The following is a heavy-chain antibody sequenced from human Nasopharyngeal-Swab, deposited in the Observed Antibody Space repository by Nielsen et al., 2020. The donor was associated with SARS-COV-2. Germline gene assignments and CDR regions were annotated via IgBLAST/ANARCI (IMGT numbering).Heavy chain of an antibody. J-gene: IGHJ4*02. CDR2: ISGSGEST. CDR3: VKGPPAVIHYFDY. D-gene: IGHD2-21*01. CDR1: GFTFSTYD. V-gene: IGHV3-23*01. Sequence: GESLKISCAASGFTFSTYDISWVRQPPGKGLEWVSGISGSGESTHYADSVKGRFTISRDNSKNTLYLQMNSLRAEDTAVYYCVKGPPAVIHYFDYWGQGTLVTVSS.